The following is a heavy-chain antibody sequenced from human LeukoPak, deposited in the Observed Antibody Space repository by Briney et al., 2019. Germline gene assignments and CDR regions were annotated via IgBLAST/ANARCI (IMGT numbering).Heavy chain of an antibody. CDR3: ARFYENYYFDY. Sequence: AGGSLRLSCVASGLAFSSYSMHWVRQAPGKGLEWVAVIWYDGSNKYYADSVKGRFTISRDNSKNTLYLQMNSLRAEDTAVYYCARFYENYYFDYWGQGTLVTVSS. CDR1: GLAFSSYS. J-gene: IGHJ4*02. D-gene: IGHD5/OR15-5a*01. CDR2: IWYDGSNK. V-gene: IGHV3-33*08.